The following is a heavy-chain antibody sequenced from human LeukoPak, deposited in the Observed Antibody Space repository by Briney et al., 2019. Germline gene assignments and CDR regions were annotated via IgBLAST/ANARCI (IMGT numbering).Heavy chain of an antibody. CDR2: ISGSGGST. J-gene: IGHJ6*02. D-gene: IGHD6-19*01. CDR1: GFTFINYV. Sequence: GGSLRLSCAASGFTFINYVMTRVRQAPGKGLEWVSAISGSGGSTYYADSVKGRFTISRDNSKNTLYLQMNSLRAEDTAVYYCAKGPGIAVAGTLDVWGQGTTVTVSS. CDR3: AKGPGIAVAGTLDV. V-gene: IGHV3-23*01.